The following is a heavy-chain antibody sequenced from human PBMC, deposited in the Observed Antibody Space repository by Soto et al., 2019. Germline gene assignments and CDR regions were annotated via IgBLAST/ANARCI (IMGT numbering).Heavy chain of an antibody. D-gene: IGHD2-15*01. CDR2: IYYSGST. V-gene: IGHV4-39*01. CDR1: GGSISSSSYY. CDR3: ARRAFCSGGSCYFESKGWFDP. J-gene: IGHJ5*02. Sequence: PSETLSLTCTVSGGSISSSSYYWGWIRQPPGKGLEWFGSIYYSGSTYYNPSLKSRVTISVDTSKNQFSLKLSSVTAADTAVYYCARRAFCSGGSCYFESKGWFDPWGQGTLVTVSS.